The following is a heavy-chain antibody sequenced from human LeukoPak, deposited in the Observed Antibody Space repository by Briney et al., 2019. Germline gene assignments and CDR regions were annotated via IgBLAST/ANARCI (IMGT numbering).Heavy chain of an antibody. V-gene: IGHV1-46*01. CDR2: INPTGGST. Sequence: GASVKVSCKASGYTFTPYFIHWVRQAPGQGLGWMGIINPTGGSTTYAQKFQGRVTVTRDMSTSTVYMELSSLTSEDTAVYYCARDRVIVGGTATYNFDHWGQGTLVTVSS. D-gene: IGHD1-14*01. CDR1: GYTFTPYF. CDR3: ARDRVIVGGTATYNFDH. J-gene: IGHJ4*02.